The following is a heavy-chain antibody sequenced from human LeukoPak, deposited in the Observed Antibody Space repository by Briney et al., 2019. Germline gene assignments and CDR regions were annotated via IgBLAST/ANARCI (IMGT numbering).Heavy chain of an antibody. J-gene: IGHJ6*02. Sequence: SVKVSCKASGGTFGSYAISWVRQAPGQGLEWMGRIIPLFGIANYAQKFQGRVTITADKSTSTAYMELSGLRSEDTAVYYCARDQSRGRGYSYGRRGAYYYYGMDVWGQGTTVTVSS. CDR2: IIPLFGIA. CDR1: GGTFGSYA. V-gene: IGHV1-69*04. D-gene: IGHD5-18*01. CDR3: ARDQSRGRGYSYGRRGAYYYYGMDV.